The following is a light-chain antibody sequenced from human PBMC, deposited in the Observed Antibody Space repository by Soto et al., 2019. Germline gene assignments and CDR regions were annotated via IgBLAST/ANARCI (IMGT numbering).Light chain of an antibody. Sequence: DIQMTQSPSTLSSSVGDRVTITCRASQSISSWLAWYQQKPGKAPKLLIYAASSLQSGVPSRFSGSGSGTDFTLTIGGLQPDDFATYYCQQFNSYPITFGQGTRLEIK. CDR2: AAS. J-gene: IGKJ5*01. CDR1: QSISSW. V-gene: IGKV1-5*01. CDR3: QQFNSYPIT.